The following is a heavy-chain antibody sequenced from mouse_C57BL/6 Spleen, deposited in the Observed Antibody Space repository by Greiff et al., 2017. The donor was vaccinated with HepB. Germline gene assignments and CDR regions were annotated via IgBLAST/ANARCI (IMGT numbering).Heavy chain of an antibody. CDR3: ARSGDYDEGGYFDV. V-gene: IGHV1-63*01. Sequence: QVQLKESGAELVRPGTSVKMSCKASGYTFTNYWIGWAKQRPGHGLEWIGDIYPGGGYTNYNEKFKGKATLTADKSSSTAYMQFSSLTSEDSAIYYCARSGDYDEGGYFDVWGTGTTVTVSS. CDR1: GYTFTNYW. D-gene: IGHD2-4*01. CDR2: IYPGGGYT. J-gene: IGHJ1*03.